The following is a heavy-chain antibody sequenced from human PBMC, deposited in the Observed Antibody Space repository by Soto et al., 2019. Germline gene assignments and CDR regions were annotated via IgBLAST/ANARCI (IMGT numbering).Heavy chain of an antibody. CDR2: MNPNSGNT. CDR1: GYTFTSYD. V-gene: IGHV1-8*01. D-gene: IGHD6-19*01. Sequence: QVQLLQSGAEVKKPGASVKVSCKASGYTFTSYDINWVRQATGQGLGWMGWMNPNSGNTGYAQKFQGRVNMTRNTSISTAYMELSSLGSEDTAVYYCARGQGEWLGSYGMDVWGQGTTVTVSS. J-gene: IGHJ6*02. CDR3: ARGQGEWLGSYGMDV.